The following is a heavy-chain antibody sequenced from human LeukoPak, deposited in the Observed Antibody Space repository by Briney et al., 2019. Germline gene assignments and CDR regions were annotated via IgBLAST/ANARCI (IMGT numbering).Heavy chain of an antibody. CDR3: AREKYSSGWLVFDY. V-gene: IGHV4-34*01. J-gene: IGHJ4*02. CDR2: INHSGST. D-gene: IGHD6-19*01. Sequence: PSETLSLTCAVYGGSFSGYYWSWIRQPPGKGLEWIGEINHSGSTNYNPSLKSRVTISVDTSKNQFSLKLSSVTAADTAVYYCAREKYSSGWLVFDYWGQGTLVTVSS. CDR1: GGSFSGYY.